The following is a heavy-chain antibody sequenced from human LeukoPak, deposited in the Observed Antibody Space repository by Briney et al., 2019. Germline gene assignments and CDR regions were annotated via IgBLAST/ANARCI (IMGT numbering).Heavy chain of an antibody. CDR2: ISGSGGST. V-gene: IGHV3-23*01. D-gene: IGHD6-13*01. J-gene: IGHJ4*02. Sequence: GGSLRLSCAASGFTFSSYAMSWVRQAPGKGLEWVSAISGSGGSTYYADSVKGRFTISRDNSKNTLYLQMNSLGAEDTAVYYCAKGIAAAGTSPFDYWGQGTLVTVSS. CDR3: AKGIAAAGTSPFDY. CDR1: GFTFSSYA.